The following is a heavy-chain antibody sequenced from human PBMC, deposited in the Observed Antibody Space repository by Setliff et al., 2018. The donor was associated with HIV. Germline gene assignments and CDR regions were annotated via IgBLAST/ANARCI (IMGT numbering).Heavy chain of an antibody. J-gene: IGHJ1*01. CDR1: AYSFTTYW. CDR2: IYPGDSDT. Sequence: PGESLKISCKGSAYSFTTYWVAWVRQMPGKGLEWRGIIYPGDSDTRYSPAFQGQVTISADKSISTSYLHWSSLKASDSGMYYCATSDYXXASGHSQHWGPGTLVTVSS. CDR3: ATSDYXXASGHSQH. D-gene: IGHD3-16*01. V-gene: IGHV5-51*01.